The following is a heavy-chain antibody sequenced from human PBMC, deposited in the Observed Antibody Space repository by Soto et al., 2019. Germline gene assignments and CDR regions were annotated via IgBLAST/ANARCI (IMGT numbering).Heavy chain of an antibody. CDR1: GGSFSGYY. V-gene: IGHV4-34*01. CDR2: INHSGST. D-gene: IGHD6-19*01. CDR3: ARGQWRGYYYYYGMDV. Sequence: PSETLSLTCAVYGGSFSGYYWSWIRQPPGKGLEWIGEINHSGSTNYNPSLKSRVTISVDTSKNQFSLKLSSVTAADTAVYYCARGQWRGYYYYYGMDVWGQGXTVTVSS. J-gene: IGHJ6*02.